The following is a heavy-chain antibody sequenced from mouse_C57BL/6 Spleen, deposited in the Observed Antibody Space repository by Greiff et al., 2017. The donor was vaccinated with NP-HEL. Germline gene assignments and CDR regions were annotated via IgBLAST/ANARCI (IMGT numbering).Heavy chain of an antibody. CDR2: INPGSGGT. Sequence: VQLQQSGAELVRPGTSVKVSCKASGYAFTNYLIEWVKQRPGQGLEWIGVINPGSGGTNYNEKFQGKATLTADKSSSTAYMQLSSLTSEDSAVYFCARGGAYGNFAWFAYWGQGTLVTVSA. CDR3: ARGGAYGNFAWFAY. J-gene: IGHJ3*01. V-gene: IGHV1-54*01. D-gene: IGHD2-1*01. CDR1: GYAFTNYL.